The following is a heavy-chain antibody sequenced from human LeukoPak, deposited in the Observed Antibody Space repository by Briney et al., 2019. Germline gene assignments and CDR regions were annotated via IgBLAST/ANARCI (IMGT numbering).Heavy chain of an antibody. V-gene: IGHV3-43*02. Sequence: GGSLRLSCATFGFTFSSYGMTWVRQAPGKGLEWVSGIGGTGHFTYYADSVKGRFTISRDNSKNSLYLQMNSLRAEDTALYYCAKESSGYSSGWAYFDYWGQGTLVTVSS. CDR1: GFTFSSYG. CDR3: AKESSGYSSGWAYFDY. D-gene: IGHD6-19*01. J-gene: IGHJ4*02. CDR2: IGGTGHFT.